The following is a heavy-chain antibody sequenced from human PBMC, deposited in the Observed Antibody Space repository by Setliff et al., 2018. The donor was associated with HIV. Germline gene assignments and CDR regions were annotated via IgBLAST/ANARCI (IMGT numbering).Heavy chain of an antibody. CDR1: GFTFTSYA. D-gene: IGHD4-17*01. Sequence: GGSLRLSCAASGFTFTSYAMHWVRQAPGKGLEWVSIIFSGGSATKYSESVKGRLIVSRDDSKNTVYLQMNSLRTEDTAVYFCAVSPDGDCATTKCANWFDPWGQGTQVTVSS. V-gene: IGHV3-23*03. CDR2: IFSGGSAT. CDR3: AVSPDGDCATTKCANWFDP. J-gene: IGHJ5*02.